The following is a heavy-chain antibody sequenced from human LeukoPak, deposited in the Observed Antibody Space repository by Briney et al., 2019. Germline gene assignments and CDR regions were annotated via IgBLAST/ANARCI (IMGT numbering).Heavy chain of an antibody. V-gene: IGHV3-23*01. Sequence: GGSLRLSCIASGFSFSTYTMYWVRQAPGKGLEWVSIIGISGGGIHHADSVKDRFTISRDDSKNTVYLQMNSLRVDDTAVYYCAMDPNRGTNYWGQGALVTVSS. J-gene: IGHJ4*02. CDR2: IGISGGGI. CDR1: GFSFSTYT. CDR3: AMDPNRGTNY. D-gene: IGHD3-10*01.